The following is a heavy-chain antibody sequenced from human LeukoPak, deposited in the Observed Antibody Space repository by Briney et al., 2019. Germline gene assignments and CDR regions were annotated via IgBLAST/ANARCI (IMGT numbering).Heavy chain of an antibody. CDR2: ISAYNTNT. CDR3: ARDRSGYEGGDF. J-gene: IGHJ4*02. V-gene: IGHV1-18*01. D-gene: IGHD5-12*01. Sequence: ASVKVSCTASGYTFTSYGITWVRQAPGQGLEWMGWISAYNTNTNSAQNLRGRVTMTIDTSTSTAYMELRSMRSDDTAVYYCARDRSGYEGGDFWGQGTLVTVSS. CDR1: GYTFTSYG.